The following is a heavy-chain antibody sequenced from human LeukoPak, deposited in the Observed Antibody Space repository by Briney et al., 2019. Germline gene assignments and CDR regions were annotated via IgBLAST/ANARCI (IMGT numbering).Heavy chain of an antibody. CDR2: IRYDGSDK. CDR3: ANLPIRGSGSYYTDY. Sequence: HPGGSLRLSCAASGFTFSSYGMHWVRQAPGKGLEWVAFIRYDGSDKYYADSAKGRFTISGDNSKNTLYLQMNSLRAEDTAAYYCANLPIRGSGSYYTDYWGQGTLVTVSS. V-gene: IGHV3-30*02. D-gene: IGHD3-10*01. J-gene: IGHJ4*02. CDR1: GFTFSSYG.